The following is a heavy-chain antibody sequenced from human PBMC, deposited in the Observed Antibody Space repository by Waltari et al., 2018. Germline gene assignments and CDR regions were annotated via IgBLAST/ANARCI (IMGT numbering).Heavy chain of an antibody. J-gene: IGHJ4*02. CDR1: GFSFSTYV. CDR2: ISDAGGII. D-gene: IGHD7-27*01. CDR3: ARGSGVDS. Sequence: EVQLLVSGGGLVQTGGSLRLSCAASGFSFSTYVMNWVRQAPGKGLEWVSSISDAGGIINYADSVKGRFTISRDNSKNTLYLQMNSLRVDDTAVYYCARGSGVDSWGQGTLVTISS. V-gene: IGHV3-23*01.